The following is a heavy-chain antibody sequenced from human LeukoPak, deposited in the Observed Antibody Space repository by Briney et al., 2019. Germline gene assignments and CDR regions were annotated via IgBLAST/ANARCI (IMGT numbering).Heavy chain of an antibody. Sequence: PSEILSLTCAVYGGSFSGYYWSWIRQPPGKGLEWIGEINHSGSTNYNPSLKSRVTISVDTSKNQFSLKLSSVTAADTAVYYCARAPRRAYYDFWSGYYFDYWGQGTLVTVSS. J-gene: IGHJ4*02. CDR3: ARAPRRAYYDFWSGYYFDY. CDR2: INHSGST. D-gene: IGHD3-3*01. CDR1: GGSFSGYY. V-gene: IGHV4-34*01.